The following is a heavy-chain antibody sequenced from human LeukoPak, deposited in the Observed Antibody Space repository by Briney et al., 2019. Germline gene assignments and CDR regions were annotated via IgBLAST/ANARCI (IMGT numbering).Heavy chain of an antibody. D-gene: IGHD6-19*01. V-gene: IGHV3-23*01. CDR2: ISVNGETT. J-gene: IGHJ4*02. Sequence: GGSLRLSCEVSGFSASSFGMSWVRQAPGKGLEWISAISVNGETTWYADSVKGRFIISRDKSQNTLLLQLSSLRAEDTAIYYCAQGYSSGWFPYWGQGSLVSVSS. CDR3: AQGYSSGWFPY. CDR1: GFSASSFG.